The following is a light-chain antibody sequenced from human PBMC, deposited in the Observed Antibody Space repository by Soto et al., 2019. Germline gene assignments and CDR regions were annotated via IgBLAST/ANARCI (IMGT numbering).Light chain of an antibody. CDR1: SSDVGGYNY. Sequence: QSVLTQPASVSGSPGQSVTISCTGTSSDVGGYNYVSWYQQLPGAAPKLIIYGVSDRPSGVSSRFSGSKSGNTASLTVSGLQPEHEADYYCSSYTNPRTYVFGTGTKLTVL. CDR2: GVS. V-gene: IGLV2-14*01. CDR3: SSYTNPRTYV. J-gene: IGLJ1*01.